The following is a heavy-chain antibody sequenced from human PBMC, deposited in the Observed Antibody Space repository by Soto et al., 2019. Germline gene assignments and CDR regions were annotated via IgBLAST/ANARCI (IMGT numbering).Heavy chain of an antibody. D-gene: IGHD6-6*01. CDR1: GFTFSSYA. Sequence: QVQLVESGGGVVQPGRSLRLSCAASGFTFSSYAMHWVRQAPGKGLEWVAVISYDGSNKYYADSAKGRFTISRDNSKNTLYLQMHSLRAEDTAVYYCARDGSIAARYYYYGMDVWGQGTTVTVSS. V-gene: IGHV3-30-3*01. J-gene: IGHJ6*02. CDR3: ARDGSIAARYYYYGMDV. CDR2: ISYDGSNK.